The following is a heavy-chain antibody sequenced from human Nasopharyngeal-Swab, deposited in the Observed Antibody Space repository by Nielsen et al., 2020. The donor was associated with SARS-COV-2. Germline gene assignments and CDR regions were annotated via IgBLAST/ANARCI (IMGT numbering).Heavy chain of an antibody. CDR1: GSSISTTNSN. D-gene: IGHD2-8*02. Sequence: SETLSLTCTASGSSISTTNSNWAWIRQSPGKGLQRIGTISYSGSTYYKPSLNSRVTITLDTSKNQFFLRLSSVTAADTAVYYCARDLGYAFTGRGVNWFDPWGQGTLVTVSS. CDR3: ARDLGYAFTGRGVNWFDP. J-gene: IGHJ5*02. CDR2: ISYSGST. V-gene: IGHV4-39*07.